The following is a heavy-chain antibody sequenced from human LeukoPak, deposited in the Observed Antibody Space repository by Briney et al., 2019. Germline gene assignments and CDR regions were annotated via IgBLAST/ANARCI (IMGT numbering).Heavy chain of an antibody. Sequence: GGSLRLSCAASGFTFSSYGMHWVRQAPGRGLEWVAVISYDGSNKYYADSVKGRFTISRDNSKNTLYLQMNSLRAEDTAVYYCASPSGDYGDYAIDYWGQGTLVTVSS. J-gene: IGHJ4*02. CDR1: GFTFSSYG. V-gene: IGHV3-30*03. CDR3: ASPSGDYGDYAIDY. CDR2: ISYDGSNK. D-gene: IGHD4-17*01.